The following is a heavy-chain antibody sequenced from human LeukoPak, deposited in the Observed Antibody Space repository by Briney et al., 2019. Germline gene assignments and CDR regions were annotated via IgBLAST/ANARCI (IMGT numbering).Heavy chain of an antibody. J-gene: IGHJ4*02. CDR1: GFTFDDYG. V-gene: IGHV3-20*04. CDR3: ARAYYYDSSGYYYEYYFDY. CDR2: INWNGGST. Sequence: GGSLRLSCAASGFTFDDYGMSWVRQAPGKGLEWVSGINWNGGSTGYADSVKGRFTISRDNAKNSLYLQMNSLRAEDTALYYCARAYYYDSSGYYYEYYFDYWGQGTLVTVSS. D-gene: IGHD3-22*01.